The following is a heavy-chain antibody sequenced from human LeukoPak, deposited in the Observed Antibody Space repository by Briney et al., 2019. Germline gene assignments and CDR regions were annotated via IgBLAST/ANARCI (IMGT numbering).Heavy chain of an antibody. V-gene: IGHV1-69*01. CDR3: AREGNYYGSGSYYSWFDP. D-gene: IGHD3-10*01. CDR1: GGTFSSYA. J-gene: IGHJ5*02. CDR2: IIPIFGTA. Sequence: SVKVSCKASGGTFSSYAISWVRQAPGQGLEGMGGIIPIFGTANYAQKLQGRVTITADESTSTAYMELSSLRSEDTAVYYCAREGNYYGSGSYYSWFDPWGQGTLVTVSS.